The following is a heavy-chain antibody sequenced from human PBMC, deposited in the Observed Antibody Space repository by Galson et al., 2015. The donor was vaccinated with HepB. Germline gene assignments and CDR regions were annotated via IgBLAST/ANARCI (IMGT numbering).Heavy chain of an antibody. Sequence: SLRLSCAASGFTFSSYWMSWVRQAPGKGLEWVANIKQDGSEKYYVDSVKGRFTISRDNAKNSLYLQMNSLRAEDTAVYYCARDLGWFGELLPFDYWGQGTLVTVSS. D-gene: IGHD3-10*01. J-gene: IGHJ4*02. V-gene: IGHV3-7*03. CDR1: GFTFSSYW. CDR2: IKQDGSEK. CDR3: ARDLGWFGELLPFDY.